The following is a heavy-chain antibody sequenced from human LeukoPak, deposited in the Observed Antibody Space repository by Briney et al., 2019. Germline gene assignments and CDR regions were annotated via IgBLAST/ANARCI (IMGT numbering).Heavy chain of an antibody. CDR3: ARGSRPEWVDYYDSSGSSDYYFDY. J-gene: IGHJ4*02. V-gene: IGHV1-8*01. CDR1: GYTFTSYD. CDR2: MNPNSGNT. Sequence: ASVKVSCKASGYTFTSYDINWVRQATGQGLEWMGWMNPNSGNTGYAQKFQGRVTMTRNTSISTAYMELSSLRSEDTAVYYCARGSRPEWVDYYDSSGSSDYYFDYWGQGTLVTVSS. D-gene: IGHD3-22*01.